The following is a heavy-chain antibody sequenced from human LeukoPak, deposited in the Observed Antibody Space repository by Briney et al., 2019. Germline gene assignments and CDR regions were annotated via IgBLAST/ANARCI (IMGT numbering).Heavy chain of an antibody. V-gene: IGHV1-69*05. J-gene: IGHJ4*02. CDR2: IIPIFGTA. CDR1: GGTFSSYA. D-gene: IGHD6-13*01. Sequence: GASVKVSCKASGGTFSSYAISWVRQAPGQGLEWMGGIIPIFGTANYAQKFQGRVTMTRDMSTSTVYMELSSLRSEDTAVYYCARAFTAAAGLDYWGQGTLVTVSS. CDR3: ARAFTAAAGLDY.